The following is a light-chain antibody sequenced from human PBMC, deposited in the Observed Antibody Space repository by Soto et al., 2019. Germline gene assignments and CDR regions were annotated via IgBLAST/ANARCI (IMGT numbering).Light chain of an antibody. V-gene: IGLV2-8*01. J-gene: IGLJ3*02. CDR2: EVT. CDR3: SSFASSNTWV. Sequence: QSALTQPPSASGSPGQSVTISCTGTSSDVGAYNYVSWYQQHAGKAPKLVIYEVTKRPSGLPDRFSGSKSANTASLTVSGLQADDEADYYCSSFASSNTWVFGGGTKLTVL. CDR1: SSDVGAYNY.